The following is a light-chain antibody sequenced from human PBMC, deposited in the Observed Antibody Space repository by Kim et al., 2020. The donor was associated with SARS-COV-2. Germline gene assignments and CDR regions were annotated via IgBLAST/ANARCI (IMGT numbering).Light chain of an antibody. CDR2: GAS. Sequence: SPGERVTPSCRASERVGRSYLDWYQQKPGQAPRLLIFGASSRAAGIPDRFSGRGSGTEFTLTISRLEPADFAVYYCQHYGSSPFTFGPGTRVDIK. CDR1: ERVGRSY. CDR3: QHYGSSPFT. J-gene: IGKJ3*01. V-gene: IGKV3-20*01.